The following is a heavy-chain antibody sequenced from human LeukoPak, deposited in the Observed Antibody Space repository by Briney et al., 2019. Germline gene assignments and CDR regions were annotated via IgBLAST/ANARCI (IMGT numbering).Heavy chain of an antibody. J-gene: IGHJ4*02. CDR1: GFTVSTNY. Sequence: GSLRLSCAASGFTVSTNYMSWVRQAPGKGLEWVSVIYSGGSTYYADSVEGRFTISRDNSKNTLYLQMNSLRAEDTAVYYCARGRGTYYFDYWGQGTLVTVSS. CDR3: ARGRGTYYFDY. D-gene: IGHD3-10*01. V-gene: IGHV3-53*01. CDR2: IYSGGST.